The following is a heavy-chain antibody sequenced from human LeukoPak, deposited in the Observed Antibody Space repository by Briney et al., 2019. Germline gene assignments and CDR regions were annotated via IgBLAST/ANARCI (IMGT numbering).Heavy chain of an antibody. J-gene: IGHJ3*02. V-gene: IGHV3-23*01. CDR3: PIPVVAATFDAFDI. CDR2: ISGSGGST. CDR1: GFTFSSYA. D-gene: IGHD2-15*01. Sequence: GGSLRLSCAASGFTFSSYAMSWVRQAPGKGLEWVSAISGSGGSTYYADSVKGRFTISRDNSKNTLYLQMNSLRAQDTAVYYCPIPVVAATFDAFDIWGQGTMVTVSS.